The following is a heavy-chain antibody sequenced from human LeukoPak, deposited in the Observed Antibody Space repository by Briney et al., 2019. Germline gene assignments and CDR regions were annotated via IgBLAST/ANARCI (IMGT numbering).Heavy chain of an antibody. CDR3: ARYAMRGGSCLGFDY. D-gene: IGHD2-15*01. Sequence: PWETLSLTCTVSGGSISSYYWCWIRQPPGKGLGWIGYIYYSGSTNYNPSLKSRVTISVDTSKNQFSLNLSSVTAADTAVYFCARYAMRGGSCLGFDYWGQGTLVTVSS. CDR2: IYYSGST. J-gene: IGHJ4*02. CDR1: GGSISSYY. V-gene: IGHV4-59*01.